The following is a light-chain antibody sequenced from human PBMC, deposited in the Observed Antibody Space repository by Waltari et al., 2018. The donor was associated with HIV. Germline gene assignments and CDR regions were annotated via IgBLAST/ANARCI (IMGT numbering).Light chain of an antibody. V-gene: IGLV3-25*03. CDR3: QSADSGGTWDVV. CDR2: KDN. J-gene: IGLJ2*01. CDR1: ALAKKY. Sequence: SYELTQLPSVSVSPGQTARITCSGDALAKKYAYWYQQKPGQAHVLIISKDNERPSGTPERFSGSSSGTTVTLTISGVQAEDEADYYCQSADSGGTWDVVFGGGTKLTVL.